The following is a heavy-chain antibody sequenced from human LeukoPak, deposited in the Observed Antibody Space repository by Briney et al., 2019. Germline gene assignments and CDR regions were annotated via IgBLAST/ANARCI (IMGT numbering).Heavy chain of an antibody. CDR2: INHSRST. D-gene: IGHD1-26*01. Sequence: SETLSLTCAVYGGSFSPYYWSWIRQSPDKGLEWIGEINHSRSTNYNPSLKSRVTISVDTSKNQFSLKLSSVTAADTAVYYCARLSVGATHYFDYWGQGTLVTVSS. V-gene: IGHV4-34*01. CDR1: GGSFSPYY. J-gene: IGHJ4*02. CDR3: ARLSVGATHYFDY.